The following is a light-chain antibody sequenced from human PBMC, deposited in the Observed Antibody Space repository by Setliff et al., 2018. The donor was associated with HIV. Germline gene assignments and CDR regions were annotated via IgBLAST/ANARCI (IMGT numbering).Light chain of an antibody. CDR1: SSDVGNYNY. V-gene: IGLV2-14*01. CDR2: DVS. J-gene: IGLJ1*01. Sequence: QSVLTQPASVSGSPGQSITISCTGISSDVGNYNYVSWYQEHPGRAPKLMIYDVSKRPSGVSNRFSGSKSGNTASLTISGLQAGDEADYHCSSYTGRSTFVFGTGTKVTVL. CDR3: SSYTGRSTFV.